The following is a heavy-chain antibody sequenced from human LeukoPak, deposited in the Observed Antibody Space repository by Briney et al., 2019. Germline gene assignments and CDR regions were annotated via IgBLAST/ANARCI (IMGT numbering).Heavy chain of an antibody. CDR3: ASYSYGLQDWFDP. CDR2: IYYSGST. J-gene: IGHJ5*02. CDR1: GGSVSSGSSY. D-gene: IGHD5-18*01. V-gene: IGHV4-61*01. Sequence: SETLSLTCTVSGGSVSSGSSYWSWIRQPPGKGLEWIGYIYYSGSTNYNPSLKSRVTISVDTSKNQFSLKLSSVTAADTAVYYCASYSYGLQDWFDPWGQGTLVTVSS.